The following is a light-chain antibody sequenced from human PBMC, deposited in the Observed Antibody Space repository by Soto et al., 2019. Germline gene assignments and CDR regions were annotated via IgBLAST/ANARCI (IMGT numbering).Light chain of an antibody. V-gene: IGLV2-8*01. CDR3: SSYAGSDTL. J-gene: IGLJ2*01. CDR1: SSDVGGYDF. Sequence: QSALTQPPSAYGSPGQSVTISCNGTSSDVGGYDFVSWYQQHPGKAPKLIVYEVTKRPSGVPNRFSGSKSGNTASLTVSGLQTEDEAEYYCSSYAGSDTLFGGGTKLTVL. CDR2: EVT.